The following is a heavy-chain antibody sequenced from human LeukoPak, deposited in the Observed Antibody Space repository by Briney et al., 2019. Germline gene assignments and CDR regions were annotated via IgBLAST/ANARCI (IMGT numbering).Heavy chain of an antibody. CDR1: GYTFTSYY. V-gene: IGHV1-46*01. J-gene: IGHJ4*02. D-gene: IGHD7-27*01. CDR2: TNPSGGST. CDR3: ARAPGDGYFDY. Sequence: ASVKVSCKASGYTFTSYYMHWVRQAPGQGLEWMGITNPSGGSTSYAQKFQGRVTMTRDTSTSTVYMELSSLRSEDTAVYYCARAPGDGYFDYWGQGTLVTVSS.